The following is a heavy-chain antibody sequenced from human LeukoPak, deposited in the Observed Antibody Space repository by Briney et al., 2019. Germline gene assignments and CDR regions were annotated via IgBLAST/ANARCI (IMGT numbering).Heavy chain of an antibody. V-gene: IGHV1-18*01. CDR3: ARSVAVAEDY. J-gene: IGHJ4*02. D-gene: IGHD6-19*01. CDR2: ISAYNGNT. CDR1: GYTFINYD. Sequence: ASVKVSCKASGYTFINYDISWVRQAPGQGLEWMGWISAYNGNTNYAQKLQGRVTMTTGTSTNTAYMELRSLRSDGTAVYYCARSVAVAEDYWGQGTLVTVSS.